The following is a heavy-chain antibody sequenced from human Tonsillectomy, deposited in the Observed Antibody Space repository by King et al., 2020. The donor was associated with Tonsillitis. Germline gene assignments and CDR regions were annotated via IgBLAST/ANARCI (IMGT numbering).Heavy chain of an antibody. CDR1: GFTFSNYA. V-gene: IGHV3-23*04. J-gene: IGHJ4*02. D-gene: IGHD4-17*01. CDR2: ISGSGGNT. CDR3: AKDQGGFYGDYHFRY. Sequence: VQLVESGGGLVQPGGSLRLSCAPSGFTFSNYAMSWVRQAPGKGLEWVSGISGSGGNTYYPDSVKGRFTISRDNSKNTLYLQLNSLRAEDTAVYYCAKDQGGFYGDYHFRYWGQGTLVTVPS.